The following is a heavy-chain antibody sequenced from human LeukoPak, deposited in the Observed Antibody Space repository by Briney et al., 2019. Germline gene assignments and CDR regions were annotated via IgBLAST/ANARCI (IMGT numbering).Heavy chain of an antibody. CDR1: GGSISSYY. CDR3: ARVVSRDIVVVPAAYSWFDP. Sequence: SETLSLTCTVSGGSISSYYWSWIRQPPGKGLEWIGYIYYSGGTNYNPSLKSRVTISVDTSKNQFSLKLSSVTAADTAVYYCARVVSRDIVVVPAAYSWFDPWGQGTLVTVSS. V-gene: IGHV4-59*01. D-gene: IGHD2-2*01. J-gene: IGHJ5*02. CDR2: IYYSGGT.